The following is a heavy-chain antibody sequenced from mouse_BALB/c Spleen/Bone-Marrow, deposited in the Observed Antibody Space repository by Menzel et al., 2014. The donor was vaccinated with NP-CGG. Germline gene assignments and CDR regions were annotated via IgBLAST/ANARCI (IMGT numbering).Heavy chain of an antibody. V-gene: IGHV14-3*02. CDR1: GFNFKDTY. CDR2: IDPATGNT. D-gene: IGHD1-1*01. CDR3: ARVQLLQSRGLDY. Sequence: VQLKQSGAELVKPGASVKLSCTASGFNFKDTYMHWVKQRPEQRLEWIGRIDPATGNTKYDPKFQGKATITADTSSNTTYLQLSSLTSEDAAVYYCARVQLLQSRGLDYWGQGTTLTVSS. J-gene: IGHJ2*01.